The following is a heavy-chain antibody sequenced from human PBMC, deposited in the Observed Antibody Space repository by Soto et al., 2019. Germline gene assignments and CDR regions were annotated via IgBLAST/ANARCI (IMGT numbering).Heavy chain of an antibody. CDR2: FDPEDGET. J-gene: IGHJ3*02. V-gene: IGHV1-24*01. CDR1: GYTLTELS. Sequence: ASVKVSCKVSGYTLTELSMHWVRQAPGKGLEWMGGFDPEDGETIYAQKFQGRVTMTEDTSTDTAYMELSSLRSEDTAVYYCATVRLYSSSWYPDAFDIWGQGTMVTVSS. D-gene: IGHD6-13*01. CDR3: ATVRLYSSSWYPDAFDI.